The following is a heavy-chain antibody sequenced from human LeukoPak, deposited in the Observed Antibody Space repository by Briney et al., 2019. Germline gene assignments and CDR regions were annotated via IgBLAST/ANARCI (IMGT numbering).Heavy chain of an antibody. CDR1: GFTFSSYA. CDR3: ARDRGVGAISPINWFDP. Sequence: GGSLRLSCAASGFTFSSYAVHWVRQAPGKGLEWVAVISYDGSNKYYAGSVKGRFTISRDNSKNTLYLQMNSLRAEDTAVYYCARDRGVGAISPINWFDPWGQGTLVTVSS. D-gene: IGHD1-26*01. V-gene: IGHV3-30-3*01. J-gene: IGHJ5*02. CDR2: ISYDGSNK.